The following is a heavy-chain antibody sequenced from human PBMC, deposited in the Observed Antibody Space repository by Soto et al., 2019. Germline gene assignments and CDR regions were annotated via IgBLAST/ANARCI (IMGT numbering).Heavy chain of an antibody. V-gene: IGHV3-7*01. CDR3: ARGGFSYGTGIEH. CDR1: GFSISRYW. CDR2: KKQDGSEE. Sequence: PGGSLRLSCPASGFSISRYWMSWVRQAPGKGLEWVADKKQDGSEEYYVDSVKGRFTVSRDNAKNSVYLQLTSLRVEDTALYYCARGGFSYGTGIEHWGQGALVTVSS. J-gene: IGHJ5*02. D-gene: IGHD5-18*01.